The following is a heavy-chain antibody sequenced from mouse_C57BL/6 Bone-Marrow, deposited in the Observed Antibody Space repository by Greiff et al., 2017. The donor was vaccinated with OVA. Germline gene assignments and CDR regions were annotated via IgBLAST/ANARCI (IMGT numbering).Heavy chain of an antibody. CDR3: TRCRTYGYYFDY. J-gene: IGHJ2*01. V-gene: IGHV1-15*01. CDR2: IDPETGGT. CDR1: GYTFTDYE. D-gene: IGHD1-1*01. Sequence: QVQLQQSGAELVRPGASVTLSCKASGYTFTDYEMHWVKQTPVHGLEWIGAIDPETGGTAYNQKFKGKAILTADKSSSTAYMELRSLTSEDSAVYYCTRCRTYGYYFDYWGQGTTLTVSS.